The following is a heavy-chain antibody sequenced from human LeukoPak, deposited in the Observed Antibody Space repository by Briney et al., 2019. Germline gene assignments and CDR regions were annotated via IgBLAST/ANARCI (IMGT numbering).Heavy chain of an antibody. CDR1: GFVFSTYA. J-gene: IGHJ4*02. CDR3: AKVKALDAVASYFDY. D-gene: IGHD1-1*01. V-gene: IGHV3-23*01. CDR2: ISSSGDNT. Sequence: GGSLRLSCAASGFVFSTYAMGWVRQAPGKGLEWVSAISSSGDNTYYADSVKGQFTISRDNSKNTLDLQMNSLRAEDTAMYHCAKVKALDAVASYFDYWGQGTLVTLSS.